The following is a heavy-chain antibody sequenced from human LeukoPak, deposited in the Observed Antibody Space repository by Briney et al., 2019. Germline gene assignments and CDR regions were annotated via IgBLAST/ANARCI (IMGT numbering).Heavy chain of an antibody. Sequence: SETLSLTCAVYGGSFSGYYWSWIRQPPGKGLEWIGEINHSGSTNYNPSLKSRVTISVDTSKNQFSLKLSSVTAADTAVYYCASRPRLKLLRYFDWLSTWGQGTLVTVSS. CDR3: ASRPRLKLLRYFDWLST. D-gene: IGHD3-9*01. CDR2: INHSGST. J-gene: IGHJ4*02. V-gene: IGHV4-34*01. CDR1: GGSFSGYY.